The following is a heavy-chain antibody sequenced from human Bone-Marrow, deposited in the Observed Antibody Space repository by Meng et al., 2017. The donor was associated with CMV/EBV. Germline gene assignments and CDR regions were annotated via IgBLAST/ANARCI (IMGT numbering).Heavy chain of an antibody. Sequence: ASVKVSCKASGYTFTGYYMHWVRQAPGQGLEWMGWINPNSGGTNYAQKFQGRVTMTRDTSISTAYMGLSRLRSDDTVVYYCAREGEGGLPAANTFDIWGQGTMVTVSS. D-gene: IGHD2-2*01. CDR3: AREGEGGLPAANTFDI. CDR2: INPNSGGT. CDR1: GYTFTGYY. V-gene: IGHV1-2*02. J-gene: IGHJ3*02.